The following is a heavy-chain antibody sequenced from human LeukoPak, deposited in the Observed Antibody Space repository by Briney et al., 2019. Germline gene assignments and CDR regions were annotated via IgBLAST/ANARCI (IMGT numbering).Heavy chain of an antibody. Sequence: GGSLRLSCAASGFTFSSYNMNWVRQAPGKGLEWVSSISGSSSYIYYADSVKGRFSISRDNAKNSLYLQMNSLRAEDTAVYYCARDLRYSSGWSASGMDVWGKGTTVTISS. D-gene: IGHD6-19*01. CDR2: ISGSSSYI. CDR3: ARDLRYSSGWSASGMDV. CDR1: GFTFSSYN. V-gene: IGHV3-21*04. J-gene: IGHJ6*03.